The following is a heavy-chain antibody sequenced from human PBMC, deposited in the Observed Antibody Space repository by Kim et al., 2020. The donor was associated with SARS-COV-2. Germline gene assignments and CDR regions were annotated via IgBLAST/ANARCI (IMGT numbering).Heavy chain of an antibody. CDR2: TT. D-gene: IGHD3-10*01. J-gene: IGHJ4*02. CDR3: TRDMSGCFDY. Sequence: TTYDADSVKGRFTLSRDNARNSLYLQMNSLRAEDTGVYYCTRDMSGCFDYWGQGTQVTVSS. V-gene: IGHV3-48*03.